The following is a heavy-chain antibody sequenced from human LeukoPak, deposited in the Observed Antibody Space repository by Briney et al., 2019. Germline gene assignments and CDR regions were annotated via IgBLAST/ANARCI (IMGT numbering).Heavy chain of an antibody. Sequence: GGSLRLSCAASGFTFSSYETNWVRRAPGKGLEWGSYIRSSGSTIYDADSVKGRFTISRDNAKNSLYLQMNSLRVEDTAVYYCARAYLSYAMVRTDAFDIWGQGTMVTVSS. J-gene: IGHJ3*02. CDR3: ARAYLSYAMVRTDAFDI. D-gene: IGHD3-10*01. CDR1: GFTFSSYE. CDR2: IRSSGSTI. V-gene: IGHV3-48*03.